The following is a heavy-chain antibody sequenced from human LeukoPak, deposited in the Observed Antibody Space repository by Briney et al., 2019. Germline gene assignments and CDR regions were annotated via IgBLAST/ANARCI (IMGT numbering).Heavy chain of an antibody. V-gene: IGHV3-23*01. D-gene: IGHD3-22*01. Sequence: GGSLRLSCAASGFTFSRYAMSWVRQAPGKGLEWVSAISGGSTYYADSVKGRFTISRDNSKNTLYLQMNSLRAEDTAVYYCAKGSSSYITMIVRDYWGQGTLVTVSS. CDR1: GFTFSRYA. CDR3: AKGSSSYITMIVRDY. CDR2: ISGGST. J-gene: IGHJ4*02.